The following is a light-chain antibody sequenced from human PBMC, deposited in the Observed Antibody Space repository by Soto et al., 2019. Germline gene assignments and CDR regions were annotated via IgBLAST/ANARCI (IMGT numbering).Light chain of an antibody. V-gene: IGLV1-40*01. CDR3: QSYDISLHNYV. J-gene: IGLJ1*01. CDR1: TSNIGAPYD. Sequence: SVLTQPPSVSGAPGQRVSISCTGSTSNIGAPYDVHWYQHLPGTAPKLLIYGDNNRPSGVPDRFSGSKSGTSASLAFTRLQAEDEADYYCQSYDISLHNYVFGTGTKVTVL. CDR2: GDN.